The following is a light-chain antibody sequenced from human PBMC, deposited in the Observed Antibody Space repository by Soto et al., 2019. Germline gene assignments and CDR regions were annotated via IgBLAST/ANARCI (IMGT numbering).Light chain of an antibody. CDR3: QQSYSTSWT. CDR1: QSISSY. J-gene: IGKJ1*01. V-gene: IGKV1-39*01. CDR2: AAS. Sequence: DVQITQSPSSLSASVGERVSITCRLSQSISSYLNWYQQKPGKAPKLLIYAASSLQSGIPSSFSGSGSGTDFTLTISSLQHENFATYYCQQSYSTSWTFGQGTKVDIK.